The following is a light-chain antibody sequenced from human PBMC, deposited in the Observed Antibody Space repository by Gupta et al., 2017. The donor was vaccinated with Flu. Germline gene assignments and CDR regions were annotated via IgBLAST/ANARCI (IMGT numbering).Light chain of an antibody. V-gene: IGKV3-20*01. Sequence: EIVLTQCAGTLSWSPGERDTLSCRASQSVSSSYLAWYQQKPGQAPRLLIYGASSRATGIPDRFSGSGSGTDCTLTISRLEPEDVAVYYCQQYGSSPGEPRWYSFGQGTKLEIK. J-gene: IGKJ2*03. CDR3: QQYGSSPGEPRWYS. CDR2: GAS. CDR1: QSVSSSY.